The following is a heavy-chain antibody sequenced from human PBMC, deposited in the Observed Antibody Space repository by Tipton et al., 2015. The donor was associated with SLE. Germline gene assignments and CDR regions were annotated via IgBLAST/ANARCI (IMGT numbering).Heavy chain of an antibody. CDR1: GYTFTSYD. V-gene: IGHV1-8*01. J-gene: IGHJ4*02. D-gene: IGHD3-10*01. Sequence: QLVQSRAEVKKPGASVKVSCKASGYTFTSYDVIWVRQATGQGLEWMGSVNPNSGSTAYAQKFRGKFTMTRDTSIGTVYMELSSLRSEDTAVYYCARGIDDYYYGSGGTGFWGQGTLVTVSS. CDR2: VNPNSGST. CDR3: ARGIDDYYYGSGGTGF.